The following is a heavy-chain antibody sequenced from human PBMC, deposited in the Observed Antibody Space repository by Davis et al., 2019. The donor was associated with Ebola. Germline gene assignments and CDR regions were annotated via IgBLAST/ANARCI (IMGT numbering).Heavy chain of an antibody. CDR2: ISSSSSYI. D-gene: IGHD6-13*01. CDR3: ARDQSIAAADFDY. Sequence: GESLKISCAASGFTFSSYSMNWVRQAPGKGLEWVSFISSSSSYIYYADSVKGRFTISRDNAKNSLHLQMNSLRAEEMAVYYCARDQSIAAADFDYWGQGTLVTVSS. V-gene: IGHV3-21*01. CDR1: GFTFSSYS. J-gene: IGHJ4*02.